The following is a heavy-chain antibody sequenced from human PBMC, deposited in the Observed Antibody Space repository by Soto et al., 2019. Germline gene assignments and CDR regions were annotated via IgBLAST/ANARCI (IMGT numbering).Heavy chain of an antibody. CDR3: ANLYYYDSSGYGPDY. V-gene: IGHV3-23*01. CDR2: ISGSGGST. J-gene: IGHJ4*02. D-gene: IGHD3-22*01. CDR1: GFTFSSYA. Sequence: GGSLRLSCAASGFTFSSYAMSWVRQAPGKGLEWVSAISGSGGSTYYADSVKGRFTISRDNSKNTLYLQMNSLRAEDTAVYYCANLYYYDSSGYGPDYWGQGTLVTVSS.